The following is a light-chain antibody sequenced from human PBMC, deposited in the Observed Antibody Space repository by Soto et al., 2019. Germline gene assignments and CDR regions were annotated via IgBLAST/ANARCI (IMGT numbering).Light chain of an antibody. CDR2: DND. Sequence: QSVLTQPPSVSAAPGQKVTISCSGSSSNIGDNYVSWYHQLPGTVPKLLIYDNDKRPSDIADRFTGSKSGTSATLDITGLQPADEADYYCATWDSSLRGGWVFGGGTKVTVL. CDR3: ATWDSSLRGGWV. CDR1: SSNIGDNY. J-gene: IGLJ3*02. V-gene: IGLV1-51*01.